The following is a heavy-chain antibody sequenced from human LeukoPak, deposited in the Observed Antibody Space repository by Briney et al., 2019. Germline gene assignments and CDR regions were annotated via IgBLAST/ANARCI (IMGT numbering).Heavy chain of an antibody. D-gene: IGHD3-9*01. V-gene: IGHV3-48*04. CDR3: ARDRSYYDILTGYYGAGY. J-gene: IGHJ4*02. Sequence: GGSLRLSCAASGFTFSSYSMNWVRQAPGKGLEWVSYISSSSSTIYYADSVKGRFTISRDNAKNSLYLQMNSLRAEDTAVYYCARDRSYYDILTGYYGAGYWGQGTLVTVS. CDR1: GFTFSSYS. CDR2: ISSSSSTI.